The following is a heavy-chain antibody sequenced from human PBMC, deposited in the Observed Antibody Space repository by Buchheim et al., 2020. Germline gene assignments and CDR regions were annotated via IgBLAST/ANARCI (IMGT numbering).Heavy chain of an antibody. D-gene: IGHD6-6*01. CDR2: IIPIFGTA. J-gene: IGHJ6*02. CDR3: ARDRLDIAARPYYYYGMDV. Sequence: QVQLVQSGAEVKKPGSSVKVSCKASGGSFSSYAISWVRQAPGQGLEWMGGIIPIFGTANYAQKFQGRVTITADKSTSTAYMELSSLRSEDTAVYYCARDRLDIAARPYYYYGMDVWGQGTT. V-gene: IGHV1-69*06. CDR1: GGSFSSYA.